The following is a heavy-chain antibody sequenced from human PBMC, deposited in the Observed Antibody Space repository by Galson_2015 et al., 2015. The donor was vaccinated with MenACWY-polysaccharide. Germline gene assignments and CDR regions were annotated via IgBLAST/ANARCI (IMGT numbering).Heavy chain of an antibody. CDR3: VSGELNDYGGYGNYDY. D-gene: IGHD4-17*01. V-gene: IGHV3-11*01. CDR2: ISSSGSTI. CDR1: GFTFGDYY. Sequence: SLRISCEASGFTFGDYYMSWIRLAPGKGLEWVSYISSSGSTIYYAYSVKGLFTIYRDNAKNSLYLQMNSLRAEDTAVYYCVSGELNDYGGYGNYDYWGQGTLVTVSS. J-gene: IGHJ4*02.